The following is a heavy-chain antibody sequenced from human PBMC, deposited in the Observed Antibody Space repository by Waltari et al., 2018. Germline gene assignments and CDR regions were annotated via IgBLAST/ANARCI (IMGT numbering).Heavy chain of an antibody. V-gene: IGHV2-5*01. CDR2: IYWNDDK. CDR1: GFSLTTSGVA. Sequence: QITLRESGPTLLKPTQTLTLTCTFSGFSLTTSGVAVGLIRQPPGKALEWLALIYWNDDKRYSPSLESRLTITKDTSRNQVVLTMTNVDPVDTATYFCAHSRSPFYYYYYYMDVWGTGTTVTVSS. J-gene: IGHJ6*03. CDR3: AHSRSPFYYYYYYMDV.